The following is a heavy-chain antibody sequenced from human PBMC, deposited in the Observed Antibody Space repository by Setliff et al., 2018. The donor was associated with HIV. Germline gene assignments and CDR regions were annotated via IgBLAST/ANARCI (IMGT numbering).Heavy chain of an antibody. CDR2: IWYDGSNK. V-gene: IGHV3-33*06. CDR1: GFTFSSYG. CDR3: AKGSLPSGYSYGFFDY. Sequence: GESLKISCAASGFTFSSYGMHWVRQAPGKGLEWVAVIWYDGSNKCYADSVKGRFTISRDNSKNTLYLQMNSLRAEDTAVYYCAKGSLPSGYSYGFFDYWGQGTLVTVSS. J-gene: IGHJ4*02. D-gene: IGHD5-18*01.